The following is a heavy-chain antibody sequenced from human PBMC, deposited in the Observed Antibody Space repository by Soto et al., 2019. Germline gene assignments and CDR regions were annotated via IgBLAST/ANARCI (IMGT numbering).Heavy chain of an antibody. CDR1: GGTFSTYG. V-gene: IGHV1-69*13. CDR2: IIPKFGTT. D-gene: IGHD4-17*01. Sequence: QVQLVQSGAEVKKPGSSVKVSCKASGGTFSTYGMNWVRLAPGQGLEWMGGIIPKFGTTNYAQKFQGRVTLTAAETTNTAYMELNYLRSEDTAVYFCAREFDPYYGGNSLALDYWGQGTLVTVSS. J-gene: IGHJ4*02. CDR3: AREFDPYYGGNSLALDY.